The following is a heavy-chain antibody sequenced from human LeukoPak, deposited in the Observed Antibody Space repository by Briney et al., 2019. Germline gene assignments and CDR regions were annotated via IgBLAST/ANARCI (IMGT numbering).Heavy chain of an antibody. CDR1: GFTFSSYA. V-gene: IGHV3-30-3*01. D-gene: IGHD6-13*01. CDR2: ISYDGSKK. Sequence: PGGSLRLSCAASGFTFSSYALYWVRQAPGKGLEWVAVISYDGSKKYYADSVKGRFTISRDNSKNTLYLEMNSLRAEDTAVYYCARDNSNWSFDYWGQGTLVTVSS. J-gene: IGHJ4*02. CDR3: ARDNSNWSFDY.